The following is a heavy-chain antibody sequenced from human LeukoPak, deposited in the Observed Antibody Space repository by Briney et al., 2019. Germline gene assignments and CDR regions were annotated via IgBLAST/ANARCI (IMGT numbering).Heavy chain of an antibody. J-gene: IGHJ5*02. CDR1: GFTFSSYS. CDR2: ISSSSSTI. CDR3: ARDVVGNWFDP. Sequence: GGSLRLSCAASGFTFSSYSMNWVRQAPGKGLEWVSYISSSSSTIYYADSVKGRFTISRDNAKNSLYLQMNSPRAEDTAVYYCARDVVGNWFDPWGQGTLVTVSS. V-gene: IGHV3-48*01. D-gene: IGHD1-26*01.